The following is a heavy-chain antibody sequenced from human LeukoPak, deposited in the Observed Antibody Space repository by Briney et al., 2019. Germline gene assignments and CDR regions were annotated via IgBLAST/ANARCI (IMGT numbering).Heavy chain of an antibody. CDR3: TSQVASGH. CDR2: ISSDVTTK. CDR1: GFSFSSYG. Sequence: PGRSLRLSCVVSGFSFSSYGMHWVRQAPGKGLEWVALISSDVTTKYYADSVKGRFTISRDNSKNTLYLQTDSLRAEDTAVYYCTSQVASGHWAQGTLVTVSS. D-gene: IGHD5-12*01. J-gene: IGHJ4*02. V-gene: IGHV3-30*03.